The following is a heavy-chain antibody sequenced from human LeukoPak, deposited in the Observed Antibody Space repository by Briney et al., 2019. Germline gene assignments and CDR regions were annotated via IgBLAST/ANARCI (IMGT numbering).Heavy chain of an antibody. CDR2: IKQDGSEK. CDR1: GFTFSTYW. D-gene: IGHD5-18*01. V-gene: IGHV3-7*01. Sequence: PGGSLRLSCAASGFTFSTYWMSWVRQAPGKGLEWVANIKQDGSEKYYVDSVKGRFTISRDNAKNSLYLQMNSLRAEDTAVYYCARVKMGPWGYSYGLYYFDYWGQGTLVTVSS. CDR3: ARVKMGPWGYSYGLYYFDY. J-gene: IGHJ4*02.